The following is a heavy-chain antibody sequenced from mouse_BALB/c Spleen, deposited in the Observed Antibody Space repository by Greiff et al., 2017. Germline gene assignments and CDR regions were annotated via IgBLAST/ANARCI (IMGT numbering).Heavy chain of an antibody. CDR3: ARAGGYDLDY. Sequence: EVKLVESGPGLVKPSQSLSLTCSVTGYSITSGYYWNWIRQFPGNKLEWMGYISYDGSNNYNPSLKNRISITRDTSKNQFFLKLNSVTTEDTATYYCARAGGYDLDYWGQGTTLTVSS. V-gene: IGHV3-6*02. CDR2: ISYDGSN. CDR1: GYSITSGYY. D-gene: IGHD2-2*01. J-gene: IGHJ2*01.